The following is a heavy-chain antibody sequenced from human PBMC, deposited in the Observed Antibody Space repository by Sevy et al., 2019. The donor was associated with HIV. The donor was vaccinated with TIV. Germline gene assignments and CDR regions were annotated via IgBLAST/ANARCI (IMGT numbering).Heavy chain of an antibody. CDR3: AKVGTRSTYYYGSGSPEAGFDP. Sequence: GGSLRLSCAASGFTFSSYAMSWVRQAPGKGLEWVSAISGSGGSTYYADSVKGRFTISRDNSKNTLYLQMNSLRAEDTAVYYCAKVGTRSTYYYGSGSPEAGFDPWGQGTLVTVSS. CDR1: GFTFSSYA. J-gene: IGHJ5*02. D-gene: IGHD3-10*01. V-gene: IGHV3-23*01. CDR2: ISGSGGST.